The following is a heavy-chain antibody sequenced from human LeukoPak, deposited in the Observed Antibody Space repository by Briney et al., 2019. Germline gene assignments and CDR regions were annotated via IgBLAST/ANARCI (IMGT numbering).Heavy chain of an antibody. V-gene: IGHV3-21*01. Sequence: GGSLRLSCAASGFTFSSYSMNWVRQAPGKGLEWVSSISSSSSYIYYADSVKGRFTISRDNAKNSLYLQMNSLRAEDTAVYYCASQQGWLRLYYFDYWGQGTLVTVSS. CDR1: GFTFSSYS. J-gene: IGHJ4*02. CDR2: ISSSSSYI. CDR3: ASQQGWLRLYYFDY. D-gene: IGHD5-12*01.